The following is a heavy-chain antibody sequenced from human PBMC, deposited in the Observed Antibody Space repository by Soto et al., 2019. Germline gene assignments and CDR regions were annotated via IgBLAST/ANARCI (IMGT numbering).Heavy chain of an antibody. J-gene: IGHJ4*02. D-gene: IGHD6-19*01. CDR3: ARLGSGWSVDY. CDR2: ISASGNSI. Sequence: PGGSLRLSCAASGFTFSDDYMSWVRQAPGKGLEWVSYISASGNSIFYADSVKGRFTISRDKAKTSLFLQMNSLRAEDTAVYYCARLGSGWSVDYWGQGA. CDR1: GFTFSDDY. V-gene: IGHV3-11*01.